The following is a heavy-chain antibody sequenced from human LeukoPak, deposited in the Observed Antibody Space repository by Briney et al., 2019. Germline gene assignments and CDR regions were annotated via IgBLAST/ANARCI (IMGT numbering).Heavy chain of an antibody. CDR3: ARAISAVGSGSYYTSDYFDY. Sequence: ASVKVSCKASGYTFTSYYMHWVRQAPGQGLEWMGIINPSGGSTSYAQKFQGRVTMTRDTSTSTVYMELSSLRSEDTAVYYCARAISAVGSGSYYTSDYFDYWGQGTLVTVSS. D-gene: IGHD3-10*01. CDR2: INPSGGST. J-gene: IGHJ4*02. CDR1: GYTFTSYY. V-gene: IGHV1-46*01.